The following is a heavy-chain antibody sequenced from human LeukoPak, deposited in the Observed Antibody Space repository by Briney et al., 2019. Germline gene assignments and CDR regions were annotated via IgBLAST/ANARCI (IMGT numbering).Heavy chain of an antibody. CDR3: AKDLSEGYSGYESYYYYGMDV. Sequence: GGSLRLSCAASGFTFSSYGMHWVRQAPGKGLEWVAFIRYDGSNKYYADSVKGRFTISRDNSKNTLYLQMNSLRAEDTAVYYCAKDLSEGYSGYESYYYYGMDVWGQGTTVTVSS. D-gene: IGHD5-12*01. V-gene: IGHV3-30*02. J-gene: IGHJ6*02. CDR2: IRYDGSNK. CDR1: GFTFSSYG.